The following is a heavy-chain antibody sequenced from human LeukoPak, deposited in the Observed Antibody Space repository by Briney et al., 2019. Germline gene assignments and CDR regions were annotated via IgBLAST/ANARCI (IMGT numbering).Heavy chain of an antibody. CDR3: ARCYDFWSGYHDY. Sequence: PSETLSLTCAVSGGSISSSNWWSWVRQPPGKGLEWIGEIYHSGSTNYNPSLKSRVTISVDTSKNQFSLKLSSVTAADTAVYYCARCYDFWSGYHDYWGQGTLVTVSS. V-gene: IGHV4-4*02. CDR1: GGSISSSNW. CDR2: IYHSGST. D-gene: IGHD3-3*01. J-gene: IGHJ4*02.